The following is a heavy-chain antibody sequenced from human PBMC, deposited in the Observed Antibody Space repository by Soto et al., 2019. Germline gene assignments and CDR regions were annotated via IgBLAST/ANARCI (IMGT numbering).Heavy chain of an antibody. V-gene: IGHV3-21*01. D-gene: IGHD2-15*01. CDR3: ARGYCGGGGCYLRRDAIDV. Sequence: EVQLVESGGGLVMPGGSLRLSCAASGFTFSTHHMNWVRQAPGKGLEWVSSINPSSSHIYYADSVRGRFTISRDNSKNSMDLQMNSLRTEDAAVYYCARGYCGGGGCYLRRDAIDVWGQGTMVTVSS. CDR1: GFTFSTHH. CDR2: INPSSSHI. J-gene: IGHJ3*01.